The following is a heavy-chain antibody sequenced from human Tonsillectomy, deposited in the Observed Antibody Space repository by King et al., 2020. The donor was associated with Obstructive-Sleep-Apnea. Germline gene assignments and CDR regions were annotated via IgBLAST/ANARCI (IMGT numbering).Heavy chain of an antibody. D-gene: IGHD4-11*01. CDR1: GFSISSGYY. Sequence: VQLQESGPGLVKPSETLSLTCTVSGFSISSGYYWGWIRQPPGEGLEWIGSIYYSGSTSYNPSLKSRVTISVDTSKNQFSLKLSSVTAADTAVYYCARDDYSNYEGFDYWGQGTLVTVSS. CDR3: ARDDYSNYEGFDY. CDR2: IYYSGST. V-gene: IGHV4-38-2*02. J-gene: IGHJ4*02.